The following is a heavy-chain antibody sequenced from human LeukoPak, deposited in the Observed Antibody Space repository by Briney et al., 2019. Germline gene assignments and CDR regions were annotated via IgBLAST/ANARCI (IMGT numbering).Heavy chain of an antibody. CDR3: ARDPPGRLGYSPFDF. CDR2: ISITGNHI. CDR1: GVIFSSYE. J-gene: IGHJ4*02. D-gene: IGHD5-24*01. Sequence: PGGSLRLSCAASGVIFSSYEMNWVRQAPGKGLKWVSSISITGNHIYYADSVKGRFTISRDNAKHSLYLQMNSLRDEDTALYYCARDPPGRLGYSPFDFWGQGILVTVSS. V-gene: IGHV3-48*03.